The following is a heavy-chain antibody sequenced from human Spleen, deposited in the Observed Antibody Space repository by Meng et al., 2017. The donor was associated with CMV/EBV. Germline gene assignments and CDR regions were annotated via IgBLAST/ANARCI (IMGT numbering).Heavy chain of an antibody. CDR3: ARELRPNWFDP. D-gene: IGHD4-17*01. J-gene: IGHJ5*02. Sequence: GSLRLSCTVSGGSVSSGVYSWSWIRQPPGKELEWIGHSYYTGSSNYNPSLKSRVTISVDTSKNQFSLKLTSVTAADTAVYYCARELRPNWFDPWGQGTLVTVSS. CDR2: SYYTGSS. V-gene: IGHV4-61*08. CDR1: GGSVSSGVYS.